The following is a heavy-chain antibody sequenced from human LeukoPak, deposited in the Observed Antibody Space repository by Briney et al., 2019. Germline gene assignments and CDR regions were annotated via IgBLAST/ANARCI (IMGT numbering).Heavy chain of an antibody. Sequence: GGSLRLSCAGSGFTFSSYWMHWVRQAPGKGLVWVSRINTDGSSTSYADSVKGRFTISRDNAKNTLYLQMNSLRAEDTAVYYCARAEPLGGVIVISPIDYWGQGTLVTVSS. CDR1: GFTFSSYW. CDR3: ARAEPLGGVIVISPIDY. V-gene: IGHV3-74*01. CDR2: INTDGSST. D-gene: IGHD3-16*02. J-gene: IGHJ4*02.